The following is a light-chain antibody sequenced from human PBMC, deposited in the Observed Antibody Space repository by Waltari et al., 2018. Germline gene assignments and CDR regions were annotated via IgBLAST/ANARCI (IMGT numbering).Light chain of an antibody. Sequence: DIVMTQSPDFLAVSLGERATINCKSSQSLFSTSNSKTYLSWYQQKPGQPPKPLMYWASTRGSGVPGRFSGSGSGTDFTLNISSLQAEDVAVYYCHHYYIPPLTFGQGTRLEIK. CDR1: QSLFSTSNSKTY. V-gene: IGKV4-1*01. J-gene: IGKJ5*01. CDR2: WAS. CDR3: HHYYIPPLT.